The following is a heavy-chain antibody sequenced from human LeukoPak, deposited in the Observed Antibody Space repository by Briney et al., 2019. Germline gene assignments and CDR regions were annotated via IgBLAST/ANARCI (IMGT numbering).Heavy chain of an antibody. Sequence: SETLSLTCSVSGDSMSSGGYSWSWIRQPPGKGLEWIAYIYHSGTSYHNPSLKSRVTLLVDTSKNQFSLKLNSVTAADTAVYYCARYHVLNRGVNWFDPWGQGTLVTVSS. V-gene: IGHV4-30-2*01. CDR3: ARYHVLNRGVNWFDP. CDR1: GDSMSSGGYS. D-gene: IGHD2-2*01. J-gene: IGHJ5*02. CDR2: IYHSGTS.